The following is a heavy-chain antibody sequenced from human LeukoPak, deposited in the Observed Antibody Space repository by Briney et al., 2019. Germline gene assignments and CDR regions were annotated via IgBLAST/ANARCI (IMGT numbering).Heavy chain of an antibody. V-gene: IGHV3-48*01. D-gene: IGHD3-22*01. J-gene: IGHJ4*02. CDR3: ARGREDYYDSSGYYVLFDY. CDR2: ISSSSSTI. CDR1: GFTFSSYS. Sequence: PGGSLRLSCAASGFTFSSYSMNWVRQAPGKGLEWVSYISSSSSTIYYADSVKGRFTISRDNAKNSLYLQMNSLRAEDTAVYYCARGREDYYDSSGYYVLFDYWGQGTLVTVSS.